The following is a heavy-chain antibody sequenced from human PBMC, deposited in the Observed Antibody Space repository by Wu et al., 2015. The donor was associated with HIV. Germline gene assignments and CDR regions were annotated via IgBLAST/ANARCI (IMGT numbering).Heavy chain of an antibody. J-gene: IGHJ2*01. CDR3: ARDDYYDSSGLGLLWYFDL. CDR1: GYTFTSYG. Sequence: QVQLVQSGAEVKKPGASVKVSCKASGYTFTSYGISWVRQAPGQGLEWMGWISAYNGNTNYAQKLQGRVTMTTDTSTSTAYMELRSLRSDDTAVYYCARDDYYDSSGLGLLWYFDLVGPWHLVTVSS. V-gene: IGHV1-18*01. D-gene: IGHD3-22*01. CDR2: ISAYNGNT.